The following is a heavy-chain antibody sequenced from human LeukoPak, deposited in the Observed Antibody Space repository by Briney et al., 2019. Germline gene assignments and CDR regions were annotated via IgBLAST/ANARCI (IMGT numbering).Heavy chain of an antibody. CDR2: IYYSGST. Sequence: SETLSLTCTVSGGSISSSSYYWGWIRQPPGKGLEWIGSIYYSGSTYYNPSLKSRVTISVDTSKNQFSLKLSSVTAADTAVYYCARELYYYDSSGYYRTGQLDYWGQGTLVTVSS. CDR3: ARELYYYDSSGYYRTGQLDY. D-gene: IGHD3-22*01. J-gene: IGHJ4*02. V-gene: IGHV4-39*07. CDR1: GGSISSSSYY.